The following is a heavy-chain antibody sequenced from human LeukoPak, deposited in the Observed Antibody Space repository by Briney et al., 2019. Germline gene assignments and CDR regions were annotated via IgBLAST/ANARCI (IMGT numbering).Heavy chain of an antibody. D-gene: IGHD3-10*01. CDR3: ARAGVETMVWFSTKFSPFDY. CDR1: GFSFSTYA. V-gene: IGHV3-30*04. CDR2: ISHDGTNK. Sequence: PGGSLRLSCEASGFSFSTYAMHWVRQAPGKGLEWVAGISHDGTNKYYADSLKGRFTISRDSSNNRLYVQMNSLRSEDTAVYYCARAGVETMVWFSTKFSPFDYWGQGTLVTVST. J-gene: IGHJ4*02.